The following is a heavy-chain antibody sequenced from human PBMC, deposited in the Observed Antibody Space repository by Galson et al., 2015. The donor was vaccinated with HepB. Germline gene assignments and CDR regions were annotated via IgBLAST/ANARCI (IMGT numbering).Heavy chain of an antibody. D-gene: IGHD1-26*01. Sequence: SLRLSCAASGFTFSSYGMHWVRQAPGKGLEWVAVIWYDGSNKYYADSVKGRFTISRDNSKNTLYLQMNSLRAEDTAVYYCASDSGSYGVLSAFDIWGQGTMVTVSS. V-gene: IGHV3-33*01. CDR2: IWYDGSNK. CDR3: ASDSGSYGVLSAFDI. J-gene: IGHJ3*02. CDR1: GFTFSSYG.